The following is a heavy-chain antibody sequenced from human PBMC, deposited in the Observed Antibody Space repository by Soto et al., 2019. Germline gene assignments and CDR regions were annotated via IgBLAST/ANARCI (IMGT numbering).Heavy chain of an antibody. CDR2: IYYSGST. J-gene: IGHJ4*02. D-gene: IGHD3-22*01. V-gene: IGHV4-30-4*01. CDR1: GDPVNIYY. CDR3: ARVLIYYDSRFFDY. Sequence: RSYAVYRTCTVYGDPVNIYYWSLIRKLTGKGLEWIGYIYYSGSTYYNPSLKSRVTISVDTSKNQFSLKLSSVTAADTAVYYCARVLIYYDSRFFDYWGRGALVTVSS.